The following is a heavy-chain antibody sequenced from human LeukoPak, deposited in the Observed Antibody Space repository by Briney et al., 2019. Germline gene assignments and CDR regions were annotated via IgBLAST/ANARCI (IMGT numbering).Heavy chain of an antibody. V-gene: IGHV3-23*01. CDR3: ARAEAAGDNRGGYYYFYMDV. CDR1: GFTFSAHH. D-gene: IGHD6-25*01. J-gene: IGHJ6*03. Sequence: GGSLRLSCATSGFTFSAHHMNWVRQAPGKGLEWVSGITASGATTYYADSVEGRFTISRDSSQSTLYLQMNSQRAEDTAVYYCARAEAAGDNRGGYYYFYMDVWGKGTTVTVSS. CDR2: ITASGATT.